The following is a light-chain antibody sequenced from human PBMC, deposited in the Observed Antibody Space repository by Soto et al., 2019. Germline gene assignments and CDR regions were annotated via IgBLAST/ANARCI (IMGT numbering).Light chain of an antibody. Sequence: EIVMTQSPATLSVSPWERATLSCRASQSVSSNLAWYQQKPGRAPRVLIYDASTRATGVPDRFSGSGSGTDFTLTISRLEPEDFAVYYCQQYGGSPVTFGQGTRLE. CDR3: QQYGGSPVT. CDR1: QSVSSN. J-gene: IGKJ5*01. CDR2: DAS. V-gene: IGKV3D-20*01.